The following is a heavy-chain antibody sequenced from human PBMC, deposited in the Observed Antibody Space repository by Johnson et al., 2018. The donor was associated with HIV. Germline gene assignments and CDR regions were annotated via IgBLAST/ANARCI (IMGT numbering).Heavy chain of an antibody. Sequence: VQLVESGGGWIQPGGSLRLSCAASGFTFSNAWMSWVRQAPGKGLEWVGRIKSNTDGGTTDYAAPVKGRFTISRDDSKNTLYLQMNSLKTEDTAVYYCTTAVDGAPDAFDIWGQGTMVTVSS. D-gene: IGHD4-17*01. J-gene: IGHJ3*02. CDR2: IKSNTDGGTT. CDR3: TTAVDGAPDAFDI. V-gene: IGHV3-15*01. CDR1: GFTFSNAW.